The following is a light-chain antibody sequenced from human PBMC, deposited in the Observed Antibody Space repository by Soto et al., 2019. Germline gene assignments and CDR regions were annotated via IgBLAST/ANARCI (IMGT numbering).Light chain of an antibody. Sequence: DIQMPQSPSTLSASVGARVPITGRASQSISRWLAWYQQKPGKAPKLLIYAASTLQSGVPSRFSGSGSGTDFTLTISCLQSEDFATYYCHQYYSYPPFTFGPGPKV. CDR2: AAS. J-gene: IGKJ3*01. V-gene: IGKV1-5*01. CDR3: HQYYSYPPFT. CDR1: QSISRW.